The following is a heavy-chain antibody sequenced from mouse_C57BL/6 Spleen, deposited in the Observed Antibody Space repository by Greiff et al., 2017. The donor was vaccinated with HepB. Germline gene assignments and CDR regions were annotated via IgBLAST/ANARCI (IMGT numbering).Heavy chain of an antibody. CDR1: GFTFSDYY. CDR2: ISNGGGST. Sequence: EVKLMESGGGLVQPGGSLKLSCAASGFTFSDYYMYWVRQTPEQRLEWVAYISNGGGSTYYPDTVKGRFTISRDNAKNTLYLQMSRLTSEDTAMYYCASPRHSYGYYAMDYWGQGTSVTVSS. J-gene: IGHJ4*01. D-gene: IGHD2-10*02. V-gene: IGHV5-12*01. CDR3: ASPRHSYGYYAMDY.